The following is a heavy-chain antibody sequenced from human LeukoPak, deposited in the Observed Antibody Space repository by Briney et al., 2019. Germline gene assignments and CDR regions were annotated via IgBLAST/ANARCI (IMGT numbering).Heavy chain of an antibody. V-gene: IGHV1-18*01. CDR3: ARDGTFYSGSYSYYFDY. J-gene: IGHJ4*02. CDR2: ISAYSDNT. D-gene: IGHD1-26*01. Sequence: ASVKVSCKASGYTFSSYGISWVRQAPGQGLEWMGWISAYSDNTKYAKKFQGRVTMTTDTSTRTAYMELRSLRSNDTAVYYCARDGTFYSGSYSYYFDYWGQGTLVTVSS. CDR1: GYTFSSYG.